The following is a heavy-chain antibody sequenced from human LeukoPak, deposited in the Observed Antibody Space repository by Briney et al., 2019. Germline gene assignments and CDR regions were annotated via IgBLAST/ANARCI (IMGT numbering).Heavy chain of an antibody. D-gene: IGHD3-22*01. V-gene: IGHV3-20*04. CDR2: INWNGGST. CDR3: ARDRSTYYYDSSGYSYYFDY. Sequence: PGGSLRLSCAASGFTFDDYGMSWVRQAPGKGLEGVSGINWNGGSTGYADSVNGRFTISRDNAKNSLYLQMNSLRAEDTALYYCARDRSTYYYDSSGYSYYFDYWGQGTLVTVSS. CDR1: GFTFDDYG. J-gene: IGHJ4*02.